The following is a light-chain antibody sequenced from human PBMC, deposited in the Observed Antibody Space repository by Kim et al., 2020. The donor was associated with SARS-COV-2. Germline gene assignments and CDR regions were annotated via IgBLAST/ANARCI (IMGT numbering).Light chain of an antibody. J-gene: IGLJ3*02. CDR2: RNN. CDR1: SNNVGNRG. CDR3: SAWDSSLSAWV. V-gene: IGLV10-54*01. Sequence: QAGLTQPPSVSKDLRQTATLTCTGNSNNVGNRGAAWLQQHQGHPPKLLSYRNNNRPSGISERLSAFRSGNTASLTITGLQPEDEADYYCSAWDSSLSAWVFGGGTQLTVL.